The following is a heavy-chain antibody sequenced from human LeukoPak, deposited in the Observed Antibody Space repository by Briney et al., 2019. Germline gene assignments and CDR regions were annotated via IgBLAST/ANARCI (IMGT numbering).Heavy chain of an antibody. J-gene: IGHJ4*02. D-gene: IGHD6-19*01. CDR3: ARGGPGPYSSGPTRY. CDR1: GFTVSSNY. Sequence: PGGSLRLSCAASGFTVSSNYMSWVRQAPGKGLEWVSVIYSGGSTYYADSVKGRFTISRDNSKNTLYLQMNSLRAEDTAVYYCARGGPGPYSSGPTRYWGQGTLVTVSS. CDR2: IYSGGST. V-gene: IGHV3-53*01.